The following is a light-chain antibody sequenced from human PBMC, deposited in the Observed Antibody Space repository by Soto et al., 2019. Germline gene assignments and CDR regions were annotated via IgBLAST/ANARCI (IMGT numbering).Light chain of an antibody. CDR1: QSVSNNY. Sequence: EIVLTQSPGTLSLSPGERATLSCRASQSVSNNYLAWYQQKPGQAPRLLIHGASYRATGIPDRFSGSGSGTDFTLTISRLEPEDFAVYYCQQYHIWPPWTSGQGTKVDI. CDR2: GAS. V-gene: IGKV3-20*01. J-gene: IGKJ1*01. CDR3: QQYHIWPPWT.